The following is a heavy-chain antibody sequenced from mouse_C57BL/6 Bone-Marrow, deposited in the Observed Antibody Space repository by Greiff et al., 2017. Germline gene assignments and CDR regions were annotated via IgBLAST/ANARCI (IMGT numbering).Heavy chain of an antibody. CDR1: GFTFSSYA. Sequence: EVHLVESGGGLVKPGGSLKLSCAASGFTFSSYAMSWVRQTPEKRLEWVATISDGGSYTYYPDNVKGRFTISRDNAKNNLYLQMSHLKSEDTAMYYCARGGSDGYYVAYWGQGTLVTVSA. V-gene: IGHV5-4*01. D-gene: IGHD2-3*01. CDR3: ARGGSDGYYVAY. CDR2: ISDGGSYT. J-gene: IGHJ3*01.